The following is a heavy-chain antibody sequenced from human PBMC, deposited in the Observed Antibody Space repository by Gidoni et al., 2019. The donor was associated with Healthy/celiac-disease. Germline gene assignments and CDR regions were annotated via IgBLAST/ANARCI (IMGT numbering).Heavy chain of an antibody. CDR3: AREPQPGWLVRGYYYGMDV. V-gene: IGHV3-48*02. CDR2: ISSSSSTI. D-gene: IGHD6-19*01. Sequence: EVQLVESGGGLVQPGGSLRLSCAASGFTFSRYSMNWVRQAPGKGLEWVSYISSSSSTIYYADSVKGRFTISRDNAKNSLYLQMNSLRDEDTAVYYCAREPQPGWLVRGYYYGMDVWGQGTTVTVSS. CDR1: GFTFSRYS. J-gene: IGHJ6*02.